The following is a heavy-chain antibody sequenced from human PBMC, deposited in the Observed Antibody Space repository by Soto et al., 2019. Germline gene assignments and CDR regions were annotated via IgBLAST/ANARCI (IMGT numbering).Heavy chain of an antibody. CDR3: TEGSGLDAFDI. J-gene: IGHJ3*02. CDR1: GFTFGDYA. D-gene: IGHD3-3*01. V-gene: IGHV3-49*03. CDR2: IRSKAYGGTT. Sequence: GGSLRLSCTSSGFTFGDYAMSLFRRAPGKGLEWVGFIRSKAYGGTTEYAASVKGRFTISRDDSKSIAYLQMNSLKTEDTAVYYCTEGSGLDAFDIWGQGTMVTVSS.